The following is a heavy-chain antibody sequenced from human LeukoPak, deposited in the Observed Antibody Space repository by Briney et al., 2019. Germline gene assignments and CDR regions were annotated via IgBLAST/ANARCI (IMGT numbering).Heavy chain of an antibody. V-gene: IGHV3-7*04. Sequence: GGSLRLSCAASGFTFSSYWMSWVRQAPGKGLEWVANIKQDGSEEYYVDSVKGRFTISRDNAQNSLYLQMNGLRAEDTAVYYCARGRGGDNSNWFDPWGPGTLVTVSS. J-gene: IGHJ5*02. CDR2: IKQDGSEE. D-gene: IGHD4-23*01. CDR3: ARGRGGDNSNWFDP. CDR1: GFTFSSYW.